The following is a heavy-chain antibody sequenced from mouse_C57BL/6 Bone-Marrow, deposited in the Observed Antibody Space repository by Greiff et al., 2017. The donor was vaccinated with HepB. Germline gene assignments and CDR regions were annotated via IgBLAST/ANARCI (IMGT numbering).Heavy chain of an antibody. CDR2: INPGSGGT. V-gene: IGHV1-54*01. CDR1: GYAFTNYL. CDR3: ARGGQRYFDY. J-gene: IGHJ2*01. Sequence: QVQLKQSGAELVRPGTSVKVSCKASGYAFTNYLIEWVKQRPGQGLEWIGVINPGSGGTNYNEKFKGKATLTADKSSSTAYMQLSSLTSEDSAVYFCARGGQRYFDYWGQGTTLTVSS.